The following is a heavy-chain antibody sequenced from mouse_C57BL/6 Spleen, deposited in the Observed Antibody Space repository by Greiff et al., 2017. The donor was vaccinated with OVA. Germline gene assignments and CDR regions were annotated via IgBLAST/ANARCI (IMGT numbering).Heavy chain of an antibody. J-gene: IGHJ2*01. Sequence: EVQLQESGPELVKPGASVKMSCKASGYTFTDYNMHWVKQSHGKSLEWIGYINPNNGGTSYNQKFKGKATLTVNKSSSTAYMELRSLTSEDSAVYYCASGRVAHDYWGQGTTLTVSS. CDR2: INPNNGGT. D-gene: IGHD1-3*01. V-gene: IGHV1-22*01. CDR1: GYTFTDYN. CDR3: ASGRVAHDY.